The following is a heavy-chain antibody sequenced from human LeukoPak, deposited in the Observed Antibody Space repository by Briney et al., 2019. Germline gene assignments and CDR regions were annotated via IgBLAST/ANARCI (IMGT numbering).Heavy chain of an antibody. CDR1: GGSISSGDYY. V-gene: IGHV4-30-4*02. D-gene: IGHD2-21*02. Sequence: SETLSLTCTVSGGSISSGDYYWSWIRQPPGKGLEWIGYIYYSGSTYYNPSLKSRVTISVDTSKNHFSLKVSSVIAADTAVYYCVRDIRPYCGGDCQDYWGQGTLVTVSS. J-gene: IGHJ4*02. CDR2: IYYSGST. CDR3: VRDIRPYCGGDCQDY.